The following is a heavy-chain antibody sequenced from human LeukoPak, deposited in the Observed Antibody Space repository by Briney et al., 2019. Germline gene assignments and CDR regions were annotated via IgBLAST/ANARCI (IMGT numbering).Heavy chain of an antibody. CDR1: GFTFSSYG. J-gene: IGHJ3*02. Sequence: GGSLRLSCAASGFTFSSYGMHWVRQAPGKGLEWVAFIRYDGSNKYYADSVKGRFTISRDNSKNTLYLQMNSLRAEDTAVYYCAKLGCSSTSCYSDDAFDIWGQGTMVTVSS. V-gene: IGHV3-30*02. CDR3: AKLGCSSTSCYSDDAFDI. D-gene: IGHD2-2*01. CDR2: IRYDGSNK.